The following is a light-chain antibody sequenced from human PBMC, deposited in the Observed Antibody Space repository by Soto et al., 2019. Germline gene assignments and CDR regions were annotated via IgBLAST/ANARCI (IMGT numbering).Light chain of an antibody. Sequence: QSVLTQPASVSGSPGQLITISCIGSSSDIGEYNYVSWYQQHPNKAPKLMIFAVTNRPSGIPRRFSGSKSGNSASLTISGLQPEDEADYYCASYTSTSTLVFGGGTKLTVL. CDR1: SSDIGEYNY. V-gene: IGLV2-14*01. CDR3: ASYTSTSTLV. J-gene: IGLJ2*01. CDR2: AVT.